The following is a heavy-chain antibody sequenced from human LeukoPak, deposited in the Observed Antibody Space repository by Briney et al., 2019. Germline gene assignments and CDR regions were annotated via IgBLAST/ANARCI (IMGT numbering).Heavy chain of an antibody. J-gene: IGHJ4*02. CDR3: ARDSRYWSIDY. CDR1: GYAFTTYK. Sequence: ASVKVPCKASGYAFTTYKMHWVRQAPGQGLEWMGISNPSGSGTIYAQKFQGRVAMTWDTSSTTVYMELSSLRSEDTAVYYCARDSRYWSIDYWGQGTLLTVSS. V-gene: IGHV1-46*01. D-gene: IGHD2-8*02. CDR2: SNPSGSGT.